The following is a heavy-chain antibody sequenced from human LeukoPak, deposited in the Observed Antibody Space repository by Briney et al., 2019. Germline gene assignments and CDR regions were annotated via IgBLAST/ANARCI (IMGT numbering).Heavy chain of an antibody. Sequence: GASVKVSCKASGYTFTSYYVHWVRQAPGQGLEWMGIIMPSGGSTGYAQRFQGRVTMTRDTSTSTVYMELSSLRSEDTAVYYCTRDPARIAVAGGVFGDYWGQGTLVTVSS. D-gene: IGHD6-19*01. CDR3: TRDPARIAVAGGVFGDY. CDR1: GYTFTSYY. J-gene: IGHJ4*02. CDR2: IMPSGGST. V-gene: IGHV1-46*01.